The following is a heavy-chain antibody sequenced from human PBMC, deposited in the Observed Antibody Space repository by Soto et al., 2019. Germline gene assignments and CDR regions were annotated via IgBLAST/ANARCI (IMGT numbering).Heavy chain of an antibody. Sequence: QLQLQESGPGLVKPSETLSLTCTVSGCSIGSSSYYWGWIRQPPGKGLEWIGSIYDRGSTYSNPSLKRRLTTSVDTSKNQFSLKLTSVTAADTAVYYCARHGYSSGRTYFDYWGQGTLVTVSS. V-gene: IGHV4-39*01. CDR2: IYDRGST. D-gene: IGHD6-19*01. CDR3: ARHGYSSGRTYFDY. CDR1: GCSIGSSSYY. J-gene: IGHJ4*02.